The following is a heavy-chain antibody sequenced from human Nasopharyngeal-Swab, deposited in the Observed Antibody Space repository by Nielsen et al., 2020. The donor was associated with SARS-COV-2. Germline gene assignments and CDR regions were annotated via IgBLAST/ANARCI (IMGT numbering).Heavy chain of an antibody. CDR3: ARDPITGTTEAENPPFDY. Sequence: WVRQAPGQGLEWMGIVNPSGGSTSYAQKFQGRVTMTRDTSTSTAYMELSSLRSEDTAVYYCARDPITGTTEAENPPFDYWGQGTLVTVSS. V-gene: IGHV1-46*01. CDR2: VNPSGGST. D-gene: IGHD1-20*01. J-gene: IGHJ4*02.